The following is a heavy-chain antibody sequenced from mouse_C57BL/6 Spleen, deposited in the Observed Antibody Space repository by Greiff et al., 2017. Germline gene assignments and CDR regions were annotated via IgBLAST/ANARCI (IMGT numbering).Heavy chain of an antibody. CDR2: IWWDDDK. V-gene: IGHV8-8*01. D-gene: IGHD4-1*02. J-gene: IGHJ2*01. Sequence: QVTLKESGPGILQPSQTLSLTCSFSGFSLSTFGMGVGWIRQPSGKGLEWLAHIWWDDDKYYNPARKSRLPISKDTSKNQVFLKSANVDTADTATYYCARIAQLGPYYFDDWGQGTTLTVSS. CDR1: GFSLSTFGMG. CDR3: ARIAQLGPYYFDD.